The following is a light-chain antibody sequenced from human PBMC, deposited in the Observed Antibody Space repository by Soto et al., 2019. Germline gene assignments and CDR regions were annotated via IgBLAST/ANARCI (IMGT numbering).Light chain of an antibody. CDR2: ANS. V-gene: IGLV1-40*01. CDR3: QSYDSSLSGSKV. J-gene: IGLJ3*02. Sequence: QSVLTQPPSVSVAPGQRVTISCTGSSPNIGAGYDVHWYQQLPGTGPKLLIYANSNRPSGVPDRFSGSKSGTSASLAITGLQAEDEADYYCQSYDSSLSGSKVFGGGTKLTVL. CDR1: SPNIGAGYD.